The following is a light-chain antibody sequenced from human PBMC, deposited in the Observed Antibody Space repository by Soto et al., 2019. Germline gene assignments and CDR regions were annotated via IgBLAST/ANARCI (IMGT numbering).Light chain of an antibody. CDR3: PQSYSFPRT. J-gene: IGKJ5*01. CDR2: AAS. V-gene: IGKV1-39*01. Sequence: DIQMAQSPSALSASVEDRVSITCRASQSISSYLNWYQQKPGKAPKLLIYAASSLQSGVPSRFRGSGSGTDFTLTIISLQPEDFTTYNCPQSYSFPRTFCQGTRLEIK. CDR1: QSISSY.